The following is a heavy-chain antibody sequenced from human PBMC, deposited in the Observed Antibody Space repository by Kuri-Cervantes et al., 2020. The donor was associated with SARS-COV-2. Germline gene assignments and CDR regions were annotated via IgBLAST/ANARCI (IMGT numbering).Heavy chain of an antibody. D-gene: IGHD6-6*01. CDR3: AKGGTSSSSLYLQH. CDR2: ISWNSGSI. J-gene: IGHJ1*01. CDR1: GFTFDDYA. Sequence: SLKISCAASGFTFDDYAMHWVRQAPGKGLEWVSGISWNSGSIGYADSVKGRFTISRDNAKNSLYLQMNSLRAEDMALYYCAKGGTSSSSLYLQHWGQGTLVTVSS. V-gene: IGHV3-9*03.